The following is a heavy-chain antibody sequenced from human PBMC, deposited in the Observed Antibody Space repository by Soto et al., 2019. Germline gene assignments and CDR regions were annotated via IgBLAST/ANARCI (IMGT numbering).Heavy chain of an antibody. V-gene: IGHV3-23*01. Sequence: GGSLRLSCAASGFAFTTYAMSWVRQAPGKGLEWVSGISGSGGSTYYADSVKGRFTISRDNSKNTLYLQMNSLRAEDTAVYYCANAIVVVISPGLYFDYWGQGNLVTVSS. D-gene: IGHD3-22*01. CDR1: GFAFTTYA. J-gene: IGHJ4*02. CDR3: ANAIVVVISPGLYFDY. CDR2: ISGSGGST.